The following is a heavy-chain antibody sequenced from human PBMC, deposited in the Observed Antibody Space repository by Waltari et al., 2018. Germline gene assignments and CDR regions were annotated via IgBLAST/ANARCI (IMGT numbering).Heavy chain of an antibody. CDR3: ARTAFRNYYYGMDV. Sequence: QLQLQESGPGLVKPSETLSLTCTVSGGSISSSSYYWGWIRQPPGKGLEWIGSIYYSGSTYYTPSLKSRVTISVDTSKNQFSLKLSSVTAADTAVYYCARTAFRNYYYGMDVWGQGTTVTVSS. CDR2: IYYSGST. CDR1: GGSISSSSYY. D-gene: IGHD5-18*01. J-gene: IGHJ6*02. V-gene: IGHV4-39*07.